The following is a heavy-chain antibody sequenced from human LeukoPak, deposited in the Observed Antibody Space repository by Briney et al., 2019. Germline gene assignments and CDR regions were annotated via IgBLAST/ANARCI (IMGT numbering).Heavy chain of an antibody. V-gene: IGHV4-34*01. CDR3: ARGTGYSSSWYRI. CDR1: GGSFSGYY. D-gene: IGHD6-13*01. Sequence: PSETLSLTCAVYGGSFSGYYWSWIRQPPGKGLEWIEEINHSGSTNYNPSLKSRVTISVDTSKNQFSLKLSSVTAADTAVYYCARGTGYSSSWYRIWGQGTLVTVSS. J-gene: IGHJ4*02. CDR2: INHSGST.